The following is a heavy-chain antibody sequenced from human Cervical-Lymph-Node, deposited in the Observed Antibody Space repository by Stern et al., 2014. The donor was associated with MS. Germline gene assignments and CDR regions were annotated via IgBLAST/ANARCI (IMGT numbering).Heavy chain of an antibody. CDR1: GFIFNDYW. CDR2: IRQDGAEI. D-gene: IGHD2-2*03. V-gene: IGHV3-7*01. Sequence: EVQLLESGGGLVQPGGSLRLSCAASGFIFNDYWMTWVRQAPGKGLEWVANIRQDGAEIYYVDSMKGRVTISRDNVKNSLYLHMSSLRTEDTAVYYCARDGYGWFDSWGQGTLVTVSS. CDR3: ARDGYGWFDS. J-gene: IGHJ5*01.